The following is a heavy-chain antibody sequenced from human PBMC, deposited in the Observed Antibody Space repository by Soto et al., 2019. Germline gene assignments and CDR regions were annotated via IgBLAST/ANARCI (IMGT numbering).Heavy chain of an antibody. Sequence: QVQLVESGGGVVQPGRSLRLSCAASGFTFSSYGMHWVRQAPGKGLEWVAVISYDGSNKYYADSVKGRFTISRDNSTNTLYLQMNSLRADDTAVYYCAKDQFDYWGQGTLVTVSS. V-gene: IGHV3-30*18. J-gene: IGHJ4*02. CDR3: AKDQFDY. CDR1: GFTFSSYG. CDR2: ISYDGSNK.